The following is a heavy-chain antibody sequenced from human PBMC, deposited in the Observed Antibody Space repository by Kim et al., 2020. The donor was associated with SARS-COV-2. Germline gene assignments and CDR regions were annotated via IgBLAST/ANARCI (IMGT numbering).Heavy chain of an antibody. V-gene: IGHV1-2*02. CDR2: INPNSGGT. CDR1: GYTFTGYY. Sequence: ASVKVSCKASGYTFTGYYMHWVRQAPGQGLEWMGWINPNSGGTNYAQKFQGRVTMTRDTSISTAYMELSRLRSDDTAVYYCARVRGGSSSWYEGWFDPWGQGTLVTVCS. CDR3: ARVRGGSSSWYEGWFDP. J-gene: IGHJ5*02. D-gene: IGHD6-13*01.